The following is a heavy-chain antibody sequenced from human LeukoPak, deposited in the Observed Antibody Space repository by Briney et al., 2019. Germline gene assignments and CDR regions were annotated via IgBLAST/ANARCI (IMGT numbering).Heavy chain of an antibody. CDR2: ISYDGSNK. CDR1: GFTFSSYG. D-gene: IGHD3-22*01. CDR3: AKVSGDSSGYYCFDY. Sequence: GRSLRLSCAASGFTFSSYGMHWVRQAPGKGLEWVAVISYDGSNKYYADSVKGRFTISRDNSKNTLYLQMNSLRAEDTAVYYCAKVSGDSSGYYCFDYWGQGTLVTVSS. V-gene: IGHV3-30*18. J-gene: IGHJ4*02.